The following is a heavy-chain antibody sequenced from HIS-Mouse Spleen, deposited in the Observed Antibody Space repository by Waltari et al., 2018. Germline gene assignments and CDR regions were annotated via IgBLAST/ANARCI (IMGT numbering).Heavy chain of an antibody. CDR1: GGSFSGYY. J-gene: IGHJ2*01. D-gene: IGHD7-27*01. V-gene: IGHV4-34*01. CDR3: ARVRTGDPSYWYFDL. CDR2: INHSGST. Sequence: QVQLQQWGAGRLKPSETLSLTCAVDGGSFSGYYWSWLRPPPGKGLEWIGEINHSGSTNYNPSLKSRVTISVDTSKNQFSLKLSSVTAADTAVYYCARVRTGDPSYWYFDLWGRGTLVTVSS.